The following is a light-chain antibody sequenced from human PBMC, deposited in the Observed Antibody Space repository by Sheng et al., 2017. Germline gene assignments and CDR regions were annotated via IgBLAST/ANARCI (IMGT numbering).Light chain of an antibody. CDR1: NIGTDT. V-gene: IGLV3-21*02. Sequence: SYELTQPPSVSVAPGQTAKIPCGGNNIGTDTVHWYQQRPGQAPVLVVHDDNDRPSGIPERFSGSKSGNTATLTITRVEGVDEADYFCQVWDSSSVLPEVFGGGTKLTVL. J-gene: IGLJ2*01. CDR3: QVWDSSSVLPEV. CDR2: DDN.